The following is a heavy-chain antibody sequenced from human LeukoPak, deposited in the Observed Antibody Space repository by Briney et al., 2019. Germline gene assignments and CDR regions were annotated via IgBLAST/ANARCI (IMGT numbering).Heavy chain of an antibody. V-gene: IGHV4-39*07. D-gene: IGHD5-24*01. Sequence: KTSETLSLTCTVSGGSNSSSSYYWGWIRQPPGKGLEWIGSIYYSGSTYYNPSLKSRVTISVDTSKNQFSLKLSSVTAADTAVYYCARAIRDGYLNYFDYWGQGTLVTVSS. CDR1: GGSNSSSSYY. CDR2: IYYSGST. J-gene: IGHJ4*02. CDR3: ARAIRDGYLNYFDY.